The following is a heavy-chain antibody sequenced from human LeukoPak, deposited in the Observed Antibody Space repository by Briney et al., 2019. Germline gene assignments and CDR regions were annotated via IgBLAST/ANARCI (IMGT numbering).Heavy chain of an antibody. CDR2: IRYDGSNK. CDR3: AKEGDSSGWYGVRVGFDY. CDR1: GFTFSSYG. J-gene: IGHJ4*02. V-gene: IGHV3-30*02. D-gene: IGHD6-19*01. Sequence: GGSLRLSCAASGFTFSSYGMHWVRQAPGKGLEWVAFIRYDGSNKYYADSVKGRFTISRDNSKNTLYLQMNSLRAEDTAVYYCAKEGDSSGWYGVRVGFDYWGQGTLVTVSS.